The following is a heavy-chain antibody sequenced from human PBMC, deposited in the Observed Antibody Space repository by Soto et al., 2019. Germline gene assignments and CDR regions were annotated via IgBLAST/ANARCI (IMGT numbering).Heavy chain of an antibody. CDR3: ARQGYSSGLFSAFDI. CDR2: IWYDGSNK. Sequence: GGSLRLSCAASGFTFSSYGMHWVRQAPGKGLEWVAVIWYDGSNKYYADSVKGRFTISRDNSKNTLYLQMNSLRAEDTAVYYCARQGYSSGLFSAFDIWGQGTMVTVSS. CDR1: GFTFSSYG. V-gene: IGHV3-33*01. J-gene: IGHJ3*02. D-gene: IGHD6-19*01.